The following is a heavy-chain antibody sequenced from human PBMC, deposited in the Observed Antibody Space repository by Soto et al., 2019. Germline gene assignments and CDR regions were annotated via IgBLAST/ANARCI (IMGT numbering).Heavy chain of an antibody. CDR3: ASEDPGGFRFDY. V-gene: IGHV4-59*01. CDR1: GGSISNYY. Sequence: TLSLTCTVSGGSISNYYWSWVRQPPGKGLQWIGYIYYSGSTYYNPSLKGRATISADTSKNQFSLRLTSVTAADTAVYFCASEDPGGFRFDYWGQGMLVTVSS. D-gene: IGHD2-15*01. J-gene: IGHJ4*02. CDR2: IYYSGST.